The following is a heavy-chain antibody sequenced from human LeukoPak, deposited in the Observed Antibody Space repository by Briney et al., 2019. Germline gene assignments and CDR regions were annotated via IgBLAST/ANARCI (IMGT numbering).Heavy chain of an antibody. V-gene: IGHV4-59*01. D-gene: IGHD7-27*01. CDR1: GGSISSYY. Sequence: SETLSLTCTVSGGSISSYYWSWIRQPPGKGLEWIGYIYYSGSTNYNPSLKSRVTISVDTSKNQFSLKLSSVTAADTAVYYCASSSPNWAKAFDIWGQGTMVTVSS. CDR2: IYYSGST. CDR3: ASSSPNWAKAFDI. J-gene: IGHJ3*02.